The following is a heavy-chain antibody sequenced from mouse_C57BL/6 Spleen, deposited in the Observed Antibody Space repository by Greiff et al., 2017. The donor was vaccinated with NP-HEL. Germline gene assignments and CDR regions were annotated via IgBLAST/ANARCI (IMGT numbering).Heavy chain of an antibody. D-gene: IGHD3-2*02. J-gene: IGHJ2*01. CDR3: ARGDSSGKFDY. Sequence: EVKLQESGPGLVKPSQSLSLTCSVTGYSITSGYYWNWIRQFPGNKLEWMGYISYDGNNNYNPSLKNRISITRDTSKNQFFLKLNSVTTEDTATYYCARGDSSGKFDYWGQGTTLTVSS. V-gene: IGHV3-6*01. CDR2: ISYDGNN. CDR1: GYSITSGYY.